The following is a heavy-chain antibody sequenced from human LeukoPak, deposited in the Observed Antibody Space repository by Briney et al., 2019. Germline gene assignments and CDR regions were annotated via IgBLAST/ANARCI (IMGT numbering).Heavy chain of an antibody. J-gene: IGHJ4*02. Sequence: GGSLRLSCAASGFTFSSYAMSWVRQAPGKGLEWVSAISGSGGSTYYADSVKGRFTISRDNSKNTLYLQMNSLRAEDTAVYYSAKSVKQWLAYFDYWGQGTLVTVSS. CDR3: AKSVKQWLAYFDY. D-gene: IGHD6-19*01. CDR1: GFTFSSYA. V-gene: IGHV3-23*01. CDR2: ISGSGGST.